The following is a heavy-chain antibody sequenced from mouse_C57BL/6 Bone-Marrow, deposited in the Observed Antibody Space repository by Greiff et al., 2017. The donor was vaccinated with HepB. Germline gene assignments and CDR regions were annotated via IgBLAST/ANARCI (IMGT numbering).Heavy chain of an antibody. CDR3: ARDGPGAMDY. J-gene: IGHJ4*01. V-gene: IGHV5-4*01. Sequence: EVQLVESGGGLVKPGGSLKLSCAASGFTFSSYAMSWVRQTPEKRLEWVATISDGGSYTYYPDKFKGRFTISRDNAKNNLYLQMSHLKSEDTAMYYCARDGPGAMDYWGQGTSVTVSS. CDR1: GFTFSSYA. CDR2: ISDGGSYT.